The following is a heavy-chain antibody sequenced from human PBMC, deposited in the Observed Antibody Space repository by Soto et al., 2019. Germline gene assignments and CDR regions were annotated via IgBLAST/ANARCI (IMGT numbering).Heavy chain of an antibody. CDR2: ISYDGSNK. CDR1: GFTFSSYG. V-gene: IGHV3-30*03. CDR3: ARQQSIAAAGTLVPYY. Sequence: QPGGSLRLSCAASGFTFSSYGMHWVRQAPGKGLEWVAVISYDGSNKYYADSVKGRFTISRDNSKSSLYLQMNSLRAEDTAVYYCARQQSIAAAGTLVPYYWGQGTLVTVSS. D-gene: IGHD6-13*01. J-gene: IGHJ4*02.